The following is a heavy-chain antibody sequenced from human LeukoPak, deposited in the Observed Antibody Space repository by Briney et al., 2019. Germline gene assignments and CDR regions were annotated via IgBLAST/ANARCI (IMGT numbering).Heavy chain of an antibody. V-gene: IGHV4-34*01. CDR1: GGSFSGYY. J-gene: IGHJ4*02. D-gene: IGHD2-15*01. Sequence: SETLSLTCAVYGGSFSGYYWSWIRQPPGKGLEWIGEINHSGSTNYNPSLKSRVTISADTSKNQFSLKLSSVTAADTAVYYCARARVVAANFLDYWGQGTLVTVSS. CDR3: ARARVVAANFLDY. CDR2: INHSGST.